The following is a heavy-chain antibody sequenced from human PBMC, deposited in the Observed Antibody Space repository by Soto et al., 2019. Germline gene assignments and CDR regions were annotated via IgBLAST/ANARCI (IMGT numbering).Heavy chain of an antibody. CDR3: ARYAGGVDV. V-gene: IGHV3-30-3*01. D-gene: IGHD2-2*01. CDR1: GFTFSSYA. Sequence: PGESLRLSCAASGFTFSSYAMHWVRQAPGKGLEWVAVISYDGSNKYYADSVKGRFTISRDNSKNTLYLQMNSLRAEDTAVYYCARYAGGVDVWGQGTTVTVSS. J-gene: IGHJ6*02. CDR2: ISYDGSNK.